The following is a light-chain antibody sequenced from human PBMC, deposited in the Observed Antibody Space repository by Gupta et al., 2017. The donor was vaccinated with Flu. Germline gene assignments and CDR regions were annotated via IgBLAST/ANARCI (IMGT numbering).Light chain of an antibody. J-gene: IGLJ2*01. CDR1: SSNIGANFD. CDR3: QSYDSSLNGVL. CDR2: GDT. Sequence: QPILTQPPSVSGALGQRVTISCTGSSSNIGANFDVHWYQQLPGTAPKLLIYGDTHRPSGVPARFSAPKSGTSASLVITGLQIDDEAAYYCQSYDSSLNGVLFGGGTKLTVL. V-gene: IGLV1-40*01.